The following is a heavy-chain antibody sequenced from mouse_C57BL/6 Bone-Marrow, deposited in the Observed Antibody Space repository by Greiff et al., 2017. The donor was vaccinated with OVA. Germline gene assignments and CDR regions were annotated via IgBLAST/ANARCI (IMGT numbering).Heavy chain of an antibody. Sequence: EVQLQQSGPELVKPGASVKISCKASGYTFTDYYMNWVKQSHGKSLEWIGDINPNNGGTSYNQKFKGKATLTVDKSSSTAYMELRSLTSEDSAVYYCARLGSYDYDDGGGPFDYWGQGTTLTVSS. CDR1: GYTFTDYY. CDR3: ARLGSYDYDDGGGPFDY. V-gene: IGHV1-26*01. J-gene: IGHJ2*01. CDR2: INPNNGGT. D-gene: IGHD2-4*01.